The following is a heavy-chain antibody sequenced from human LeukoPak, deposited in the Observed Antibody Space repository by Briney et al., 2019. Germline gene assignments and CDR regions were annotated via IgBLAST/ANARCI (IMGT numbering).Heavy chain of an antibody. J-gene: IGHJ3*02. V-gene: IGHV3-53*01. Sequence: PGGSLRLSCAASGITVSSNYMNWVRQAPGKGLEWVSVIYSGGSTYYADSVKGRCTISRDNSKNTVYLQMNSLRAEDTAVYYCARDLAHTQSFDIWGRGTMVTVSS. D-gene: IGHD2-2*02. CDR2: IYSGGST. CDR1: GITVSSNY. CDR3: ARDLAHTQSFDI.